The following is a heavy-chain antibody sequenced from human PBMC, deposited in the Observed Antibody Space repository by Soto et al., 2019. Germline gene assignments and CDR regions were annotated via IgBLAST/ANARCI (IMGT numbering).Heavy chain of an antibody. CDR3: ARGNGYSSGWYDY. D-gene: IGHD6-19*01. Sequence: QVQLMESGGGVVQPGRSLRLSCAASGFTFSNFGMHWVRQAPGKGLEWVTVIWWDGSNKYYADSVKGRFTISRDNSKSTLYLQMNSLGADDTAVYYCARGNGYSSGWYDYWGQGTLVTVSS. V-gene: IGHV3-33*01. CDR1: GFTFSNFG. CDR2: IWWDGSNK. J-gene: IGHJ4*02.